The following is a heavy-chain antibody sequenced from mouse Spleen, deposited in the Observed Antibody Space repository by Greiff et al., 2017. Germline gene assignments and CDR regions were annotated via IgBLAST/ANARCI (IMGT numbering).Heavy chain of an antibody. J-gene: IGHJ1*01. CDR2: ISSGGGNT. D-gene: IGHD2-4*01. V-gene: IGHV5-9*04. CDR1: GFTFSSYA. CDR3: ARHPRTMITGYWYFDV. Sequence: EVKLMESGGGLVKLGGSLKLSCAASGFTFSSYAMSWVRQTPEKRLEWVATISSGGGNTYYPDSVKGRFTISRDNAKNTLYLQMSSLKSEDTAMYYCARHPRTMITGYWYFDVWGAGTTVTVSS.